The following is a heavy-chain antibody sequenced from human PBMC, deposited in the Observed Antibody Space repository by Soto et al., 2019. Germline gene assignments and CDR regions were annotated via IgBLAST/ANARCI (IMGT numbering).Heavy chain of an antibody. Sequence: PGGSLRLPCAASGFTFSSYGMHWVRQAPGKGLEWVAVISYDGSNKYYADSVKGRFTISRDNSKNTLYLQMNSLRAEDTAVYYCAEVAGPFDYWGQGTLVTVSS. D-gene: IGHD6-19*01. CDR1: GFTFSSYG. J-gene: IGHJ4*02. V-gene: IGHV3-30*18. CDR3: AEVAGPFDY. CDR2: ISYDGSNK.